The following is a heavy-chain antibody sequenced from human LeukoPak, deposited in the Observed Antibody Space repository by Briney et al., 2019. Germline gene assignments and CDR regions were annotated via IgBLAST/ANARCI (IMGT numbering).Heavy chain of an antibody. CDR1: GGSISSSSYY. D-gene: IGHD3-10*01. V-gene: IGHV4-39*07. CDR3: ARELLWFGELLRGPFDP. Sequence: SETLSLTCTVSGGSISSSSYYWGWIRQPPGKGLEWVGSIYYSGTTYYNPSLKSRVTISVDTSKNQFSLKLSSVTAADTAVYYCARELLWFGELLRGPFDPWGQGTLVTVSS. J-gene: IGHJ5*02. CDR2: IYYSGTT.